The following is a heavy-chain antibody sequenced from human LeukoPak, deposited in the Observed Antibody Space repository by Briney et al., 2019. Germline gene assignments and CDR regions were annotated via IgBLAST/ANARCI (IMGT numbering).Heavy chain of an antibody. J-gene: IGHJ5*02. Sequence: GGSLRLSCAASGFTFSSYAMTWVRQAPGKGLEWVSAISSSGGSTYYADSVKGRFTISRDNSKNTLYLQMNSLRAEDTAVYYCAEDLVLTGYCTWFDPWGQGTLVTVSS. D-gene: IGHD3-9*01. V-gene: IGHV3-23*01. CDR3: AEDLVLTGYCTWFDP. CDR2: ISSSGGST. CDR1: GFTFSSYA.